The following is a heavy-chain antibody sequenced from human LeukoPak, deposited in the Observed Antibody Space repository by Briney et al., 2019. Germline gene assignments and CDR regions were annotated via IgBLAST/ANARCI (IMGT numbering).Heavy chain of an antibody. V-gene: IGHV4-59*01. CDR2: IYYSGNT. D-gene: IGHD1-26*01. CDR3: ERGYSGSYGRFDY. Sequence: SETLSLTCTLSGGSISRFYWSWIRQPPGEGLEWIGYIYYSGNTNYNPSLKNRVTISVDTSKTQFSLKLSSVTAADTAVYYCERGYSGSYGRFDYWGQGTLDTVSS. J-gene: IGHJ4*02. CDR1: GGSISRFY.